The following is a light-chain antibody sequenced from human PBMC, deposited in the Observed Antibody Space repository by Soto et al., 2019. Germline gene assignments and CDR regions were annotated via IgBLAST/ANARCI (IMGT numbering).Light chain of an antibody. Sequence: EIVLTQSPATLCLSPGERATLSCRASQTVSSYLAWYQQKPGQAPRLLVYDASDRATGIPARFSGSGSGTDFTLTISSLEPEDFAVYYCQQRRTFGQGTRLEIK. CDR2: DAS. J-gene: IGKJ5*01. V-gene: IGKV3-11*01. CDR1: QTVSSY. CDR3: QQRRT.